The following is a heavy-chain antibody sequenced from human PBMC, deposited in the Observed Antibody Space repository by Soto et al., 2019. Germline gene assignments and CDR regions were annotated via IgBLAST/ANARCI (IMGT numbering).Heavy chain of an antibody. CDR2: ISSSGNTV. J-gene: IGHJ4*02. V-gene: IGHV3-48*03. Sequence: RLSCAASRFTFSTYEMIWVRQAPGKGLEWVSYISSSGNTVYYADSVKGRFTISRDNTRNSLYLQMNSLRDEDTALYYCVRYCSSTLCNGVATRTFDYWGQGTLVTV. CDR3: VRYCSSTLCNGVATRTFDY. CDR1: RFTFSTYE. D-gene: IGHD2-2*01.